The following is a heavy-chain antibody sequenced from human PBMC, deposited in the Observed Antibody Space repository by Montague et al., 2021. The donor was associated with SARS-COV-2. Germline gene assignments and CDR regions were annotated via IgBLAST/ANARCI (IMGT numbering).Heavy chain of an antibody. J-gene: IGHJ6*02. CDR3: ARESGYSSGWRYYYVMDV. V-gene: IGHV4-4*07. Sequence: SETLSLTCTVSGGSISNYYWTWIRQPAGKGLEWIGRPYTSGSTTYNPSLKSRVTMSVDTSKNQFSPNVTSVTAADTAIYYCARESGYSSGWRYYYVMDVWGQGTTVTVS. CDR1: GGSISNYY. D-gene: IGHD6-19*01. CDR2: PYTSGST.